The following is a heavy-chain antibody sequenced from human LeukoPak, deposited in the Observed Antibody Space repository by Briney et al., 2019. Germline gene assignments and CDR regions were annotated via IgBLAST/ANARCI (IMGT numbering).Heavy chain of an antibody. CDR1: GFTFSSYE. V-gene: IGHV3-48*03. Sequence: PGGSLRLSCAASGFTFSSYEMNWVRQAPGKGLEWVSYISSSGSTIYYADSVKGRFTISRDNAKNSLYLQMNSLRAEDTAVYYCAKEMAPEGYSYGYDYWGQGTLVTVSS. CDR3: AKEMAPEGYSYGYDY. CDR2: ISSSGSTI. D-gene: IGHD5-18*01. J-gene: IGHJ4*02.